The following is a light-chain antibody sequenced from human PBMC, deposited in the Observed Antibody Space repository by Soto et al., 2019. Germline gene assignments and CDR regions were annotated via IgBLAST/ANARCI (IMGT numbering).Light chain of an antibody. CDR2: GVS. J-gene: IGKJ4*01. CDR3: QQYNNWPLT. V-gene: IGKV3-15*01. CDR1: HRVSSY. Sequence: EILMTQSPATLSVSPGESATLSCRASHRVSSYLAWYQQKPGQAPRLLIYGVSTRATGIPARFSGSGSGTVFTLTISSLQSEDFAVYFCQQYNNWPLTFGGGTKVEIK.